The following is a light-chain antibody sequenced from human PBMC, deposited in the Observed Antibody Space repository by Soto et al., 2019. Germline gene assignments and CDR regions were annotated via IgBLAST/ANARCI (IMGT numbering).Light chain of an antibody. J-gene: IGKJ1*01. V-gene: IGKV1-27*01. CDR1: QSISSW. CDR2: AAS. Sequence: DIHMTQSPSSLSTSVKKRVTSKFLASQSISSWLAWYQQKPGKVPKLLIYAASTLQSGVPSRFSGSGSGTDFTLTISSLQPEDVATYYCPKYNFAPRTFGQGTKVEIK. CDR3: PKYNFAPRT.